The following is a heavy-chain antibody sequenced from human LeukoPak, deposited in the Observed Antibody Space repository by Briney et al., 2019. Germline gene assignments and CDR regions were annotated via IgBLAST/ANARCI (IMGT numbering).Heavy chain of an antibody. CDR2: IIPIFGTA. V-gene: IGHV1-69*06. Sequence: SVKVSCKASGGTFSSYAISWVRQAPGQGLEWMGGIIPIFGTANYAQKFQGRVTITADKSTSTAYMELSSLRSDDTAVYYCAKDNRAVAGMFDYWGQGTLVTVSS. D-gene: IGHD6-19*01. CDR1: GGTFSSYA. J-gene: IGHJ4*02. CDR3: AKDNRAVAGMFDY.